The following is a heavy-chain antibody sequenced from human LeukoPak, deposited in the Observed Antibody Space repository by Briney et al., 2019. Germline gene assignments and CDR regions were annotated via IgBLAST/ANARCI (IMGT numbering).Heavy chain of an antibody. CDR1: GFTFSSYA. V-gene: IGHV3-23*01. J-gene: IGHJ4*02. CDR3: AKVLSRASKKGPIDY. Sequence: GGSLRLSCAASGFTFSSYAMSWVRQAPGEGLEWVSAISGSGGSTYYADSVKGRFTISRDNSKNTLYLQMNSLRAEDTAVYYCAKVLSRASKKGPIDYWGQGTLVTVSS. CDR2: ISGSGGST.